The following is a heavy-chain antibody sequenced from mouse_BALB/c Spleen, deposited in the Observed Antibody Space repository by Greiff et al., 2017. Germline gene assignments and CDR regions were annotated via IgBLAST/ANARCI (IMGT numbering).Heavy chain of an antibody. CDR2: IDPANGNT. CDR3: ARRDGPPYFDY. V-gene: IGHV14-3*02. CDR1: GFNIKDTY. Sequence: EVQLQQSGAELVKPGASVKLSCTASGFNIKDTYMHWVKQRPEQGLEWIGRIDPANGNTKYDPKFQGKATITADTSSNTAYLQLSSLTSEDTAVYYCARRDGPPYFDYWGQGTTLTVSS. D-gene: IGHD2-3*01. J-gene: IGHJ2*01.